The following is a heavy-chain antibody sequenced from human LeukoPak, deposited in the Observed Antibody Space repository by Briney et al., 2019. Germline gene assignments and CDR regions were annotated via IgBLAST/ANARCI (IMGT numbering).Heavy chain of an antibody. Sequence: GASVKVSCKASGYTFTSYDINWVRQATGQGLEWMGWMNPNSGSTGYVPKFQGRITMTRNTSTSTAYMELSSLRSEDTAVYYCAREGSFDYYDSSGYPNLLHWFDPWGQGTLVTVSS. V-gene: IGHV1-8*01. D-gene: IGHD3-22*01. CDR1: GYTFTSYD. CDR3: AREGSFDYYDSSGYPNLLHWFDP. J-gene: IGHJ5*02. CDR2: MNPNSGST.